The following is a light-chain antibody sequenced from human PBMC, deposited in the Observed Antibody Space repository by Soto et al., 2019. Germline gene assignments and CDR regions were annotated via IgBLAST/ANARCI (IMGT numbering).Light chain of an antibody. Sequence: DIQMTQFPSTLSASIGDRVTITCRASQTISSSLAWYQQKPGKAPKLLLYKASNLETGVPSRFSGSGSGTEFALTISSLQPDDFATYYCQQYIRDSPYTFGQGTRLEIK. CDR3: QQYIRDSPYT. CDR1: QTISSS. J-gene: IGKJ2*01. V-gene: IGKV1-5*03. CDR2: KAS.